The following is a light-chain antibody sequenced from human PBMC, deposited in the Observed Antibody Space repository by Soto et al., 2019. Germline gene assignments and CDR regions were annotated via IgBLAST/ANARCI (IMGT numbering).Light chain of an antibody. J-gene: IGKJ1*01. CDR2: KVS. V-gene: IGKV2-30*01. CDR1: QSLLNGDGNTY. Sequence: DVVMTQSPLSLPVTLGQPASISCRSSQSLLNGDGNTYLNWFQQRPGQSPRRLIYKVSNRDSGVPDRFSGSGSGTDFTLKISRVEAEDVGVYYCMQGSHWPLWTFGQGTKVEIK. CDR3: MQGSHWPLWT.